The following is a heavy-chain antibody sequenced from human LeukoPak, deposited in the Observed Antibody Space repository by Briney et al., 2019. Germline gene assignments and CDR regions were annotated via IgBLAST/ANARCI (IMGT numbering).Heavy chain of an antibody. D-gene: IGHD5-18*01. V-gene: IGHV1-2*02. Sequence: ASVKVSCKASGYTFTGYYMHWVRQAPGQGLEWMGWINPNSGGTNYAQKFLGRVTMTRDTSISTAYMELSRLRSDDTAVYYCARVGTVDTAMVTLFGDLYYFDYWGQGTLVTVSS. CDR1: GYTFTGYY. CDR3: ARVGTVDTAMVTLFGDLYYFDY. J-gene: IGHJ4*02. CDR2: INPNSGGT.